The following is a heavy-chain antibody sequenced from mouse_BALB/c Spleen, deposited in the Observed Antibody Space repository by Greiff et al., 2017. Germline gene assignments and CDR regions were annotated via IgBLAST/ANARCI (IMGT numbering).Heavy chain of an antibody. V-gene: IGHV2-9*02. CDR3: ARVYYGQGRKYYFDY. CDR2: IWAGGST. CDR1: GFSLTSYG. Sequence: QVQLKESGPGLVAPSQSLSITCTVSGFSLTSYGVHWVRQPPGKGLEWLGVIWAGGSTNYNSALMSRLSISKDNSKSQVFLKMNSLQTDDTAMYYCARVYYGQGRKYYFDYWGQGTTLTVSS. J-gene: IGHJ2*01. D-gene: IGHD1-2*01.